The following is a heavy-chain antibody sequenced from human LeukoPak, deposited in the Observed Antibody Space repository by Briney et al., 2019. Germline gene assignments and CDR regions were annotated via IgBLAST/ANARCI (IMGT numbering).Heavy chain of an antibody. Sequence: PSETLSLTCAVSSGSISSNNWWSWVRQPPGKGLEWIGEIHHSGSTNYNPSLKSRVTISVDKSKNQFSLKLSSVTAADTAVYYCARDRTVAGTLDPWGQGTLVTVSS. CDR3: ARDRTVAGTLDP. J-gene: IGHJ5*02. D-gene: IGHD6-19*01. CDR1: SGSISSNNW. CDR2: IHHSGST. V-gene: IGHV4-4*02.